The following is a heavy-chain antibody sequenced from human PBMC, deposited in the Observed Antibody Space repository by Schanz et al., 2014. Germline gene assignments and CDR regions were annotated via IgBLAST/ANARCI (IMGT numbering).Heavy chain of an antibody. CDR2: IYIGGNT. D-gene: IGHD4-17*01. V-gene: IGHV3-66*01. Sequence: EVHLLESGGGLVEPGGSLRLSCATSGFSLDIFAVSWVRQAPGKGLEWVSFIYIGGNTYYADSVKGRFTISRDNSKNTLYLQMNSLRAEDTAVYYCARKMKLGVYGGKGHDSLDIWGQGTMVTVSS. CDR3: ARKMKLGVYGGKGHDSLDI. J-gene: IGHJ3*02. CDR1: GFSLDIFA.